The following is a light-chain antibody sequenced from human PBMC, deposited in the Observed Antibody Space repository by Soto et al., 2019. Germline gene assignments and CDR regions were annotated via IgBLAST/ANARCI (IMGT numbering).Light chain of an antibody. V-gene: IGKV4-1*01. CDR3: QQFYSSPLT. CDR2: WAS. Sequence: DILMTQSPASLAVSRGERATINCRSSQSLLFSSNKKNYLAWYQQRPGQPPKLLIYWASSRESGVPDRFTGSGSGTDFTLSISSLQAEDVAVYYCQQFYSSPLTFGGGTKVDIK. J-gene: IGKJ4*01. CDR1: QSLLFSSNKKNY.